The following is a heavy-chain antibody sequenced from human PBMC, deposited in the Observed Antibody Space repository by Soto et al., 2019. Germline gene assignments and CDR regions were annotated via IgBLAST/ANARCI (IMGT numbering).Heavy chain of an antibody. D-gene: IGHD1-26*01. J-gene: IGHJ4*02. CDR2: ISATGGST. CDR3: AEVVVLGQCPPSCFDF. Sequence: GGSLRLSCAASGFTFSNYALNWVRQAPGKGLEWVSLISATGGSTYYADSVQGRFTISRDNSKSTLYLQMNSLRAEDTAVYYCAEVVVLGQCPPSCFDFWGQRTRVTVCS. V-gene: IGHV3-23*01. CDR1: GFTFSNYA.